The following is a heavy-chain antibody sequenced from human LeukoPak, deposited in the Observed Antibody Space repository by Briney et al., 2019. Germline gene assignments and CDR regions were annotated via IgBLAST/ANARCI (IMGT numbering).Heavy chain of an antibody. CDR3: ARDSIVVVVGATDVEYYYYYGMDV. Sequence: VASVKVSCKASGGTFSSYAISWVRQAPGQGLEGVGWISAYSGNTNYAQKLQGRVTMTTDTSTSTAYMEVRSLRSDDTAVSACARDSIVVVVGATDVEYYYYYGMDVWGQGTTVTVSS. D-gene: IGHD2-15*01. CDR2: ISAYSGNT. CDR1: GGTFSSYA. V-gene: IGHV1-18*01. J-gene: IGHJ6*01.